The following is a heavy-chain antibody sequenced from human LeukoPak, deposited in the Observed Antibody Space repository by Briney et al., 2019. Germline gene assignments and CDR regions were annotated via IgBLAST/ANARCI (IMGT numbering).Heavy chain of an antibody. Sequence: GGSLRLSCVVSGFTFRGSAVHWVRQASGKGLEWVGRIRSKANNYATAYAASVKGRFTISRDDSKNTAYLQMNSLKTEDTAVYYCTGDNFDSSVKFDYWGQGTLVTVSS. CDR2: IRSKANNYAT. CDR3: TGDNFDSSVKFDY. CDR1: GFTFRGSA. J-gene: IGHJ4*02. V-gene: IGHV3-73*01. D-gene: IGHD3-22*01.